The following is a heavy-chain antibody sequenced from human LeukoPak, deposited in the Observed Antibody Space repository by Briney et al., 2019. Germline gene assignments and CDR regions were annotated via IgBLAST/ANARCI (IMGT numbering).Heavy chain of an antibody. D-gene: IGHD6-19*01. CDR2: IIPILGIA. J-gene: IGHJ5*02. V-gene: IGHV1-69*04. Sequence: GSSVKVSCKASGGTFSSYAISWVRQAPGQGLEWMGRIIPILGIANYAQKFQGRVTITADKSTSTAYMELSSLRSEDTAVYYCARVEYSSGWYLNWFDPWGQGTLVTVSS. CDR3: ARVEYSSGWYLNWFDP. CDR1: GGTFSSYA.